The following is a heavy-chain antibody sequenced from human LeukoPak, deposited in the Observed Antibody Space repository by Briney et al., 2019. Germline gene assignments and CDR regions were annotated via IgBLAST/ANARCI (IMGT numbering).Heavy chain of an antibody. V-gene: IGHV3-7*01. CDR1: GFTFSSYW. CDR3: ARDKWTPGY. Sequence: GGSLRLSCAASGFTFSSYWRSGVRQAPRKGLEWVANIKKDGSEKYYVDSVKGRFTISRDNAKNSLYLQMNSLRGEDTAVYYCARDKWTPGYWGQGTLVTVSS. J-gene: IGHJ4*02. CDR2: IKKDGSEK. D-gene: IGHD1-26*01.